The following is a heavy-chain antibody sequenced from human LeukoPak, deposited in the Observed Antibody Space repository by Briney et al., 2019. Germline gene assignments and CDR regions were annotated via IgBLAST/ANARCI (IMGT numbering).Heavy chain of an antibody. CDR1: GGSISSYY. CDR3: ARSYYYDSSGYPPLGLEH. CDR2: IYYSGST. D-gene: IGHD3-22*01. V-gene: IGHV4-59*01. J-gene: IGHJ1*01. Sequence: SETLSLTCTVSGGSISSYYWSWIRQPPGKGLEWIGYIYYSGSTNYNPSLKSRVTISVDTSKNQFSLKLSSVTAADTAVYYCARSYYYDSSGYPPLGLEHWGQGTLVTVSS.